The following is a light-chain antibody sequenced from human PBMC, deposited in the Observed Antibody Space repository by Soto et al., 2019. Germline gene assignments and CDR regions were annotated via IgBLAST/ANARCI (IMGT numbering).Light chain of an antibody. Sequence: DIQMTQSPSSLYASVGDRVTIPCRANQGVGNYLAWYQQKPGKVPKLLIYHASTLQPGVPSRFSGSGSGTDFTLSISSLQPEDFATYYCQQSYSVPITFGQGTRLEIK. CDR3: QQSYSVPIT. CDR1: QGVGNY. CDR2: HAS. V-gene: IGKV1-27*01. J-gene: IGKJ5*01.